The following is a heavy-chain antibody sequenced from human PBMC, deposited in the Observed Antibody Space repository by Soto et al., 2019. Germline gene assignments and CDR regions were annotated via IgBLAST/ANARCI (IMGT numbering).Heavy chain of an antibody. V-gene: IGHV3-23*01. CDR3: VPRLNPRVPDH. Sequence: PGGSLRLSCEVAGFVLRTYDASWVRQGPGKGLEWLAVIIAWGQTIYSAESARGRFTISRDDAKNTLHLQIDSLTVEDTAVYYCVPRLNPRVPDHWGQGTLVTVSS. J-gene: IGHJ4*02. D-gene: IGHD3-10*01. CDR1: GFVLRTYD. CDR2: IIAWGQTI.